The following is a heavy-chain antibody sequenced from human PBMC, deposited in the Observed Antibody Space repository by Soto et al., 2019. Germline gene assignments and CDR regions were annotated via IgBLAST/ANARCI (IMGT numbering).Heavy chain of an antibody. CDR2: ISYDGSNK. CDR1: GFTFSSYA. J-gene: IGHJ4*02. V-gene: IGHV3-30-3*01. CDR3: SSGAHGN. Sequence: QVQLVESGGGVVQPGRSLRLSCAASGFTFSSYAMHWVRQAPGKGLEWVAVISYDGSNKYYADSVKGRFTISRDNSKNTLYLQMNSLRAEDTAVYYCSSGAHGNWGQGTLVTVSS. D-gene: IGHD3-10*01.